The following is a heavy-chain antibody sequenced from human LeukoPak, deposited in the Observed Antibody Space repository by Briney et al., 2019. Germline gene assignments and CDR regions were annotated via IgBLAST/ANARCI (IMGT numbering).Heavy chain of an antibody. D-gene: IGHD1-26*01. CDR3: ARGGVGAKAVQH. CDR2: IYHSGNP. CDR1: GYSISSGYY. J-gene: IGHJ1*01. V-gene: IGHV4-38-2*01. Sequence: SETLSLTCAVSGYSISSGYYWGWIRQPPGKGLEWIGGIYHSGNPYYNPSLKSRVTISVDTSKNQFSLRLRSVTAADTAVYYCARGGVGAKAVQHWGQGTLVTVSS.